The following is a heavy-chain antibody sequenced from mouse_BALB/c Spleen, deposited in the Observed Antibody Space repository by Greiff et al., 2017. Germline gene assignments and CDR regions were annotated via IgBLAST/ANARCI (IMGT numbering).Heavy chain of an antibody. Sequence: VKLMESGPGLVAPSQSLSITCTVSGFSLTSYGVHWVRQPPGKGLEWLGVIWAGGSTNYNSALMSRLSISKDNSKSQVFLKMNSLQTDDTAMYYCASSGGLDSYYAMDYWGQGTSVTVSS. CDR1: GFSLTSYG. J-gene: IGHJ4*01. CDR3: ASSGGLDSYYAMDY. CDR2: IWAGGST. V-gene: IGHV2-9*02.